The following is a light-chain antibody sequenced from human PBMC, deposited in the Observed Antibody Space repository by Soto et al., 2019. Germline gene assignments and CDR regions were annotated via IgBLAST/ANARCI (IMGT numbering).Light chain of an antibody. CDR1: QSVSSSY. CDR3: QQYGSSRWT. Sequence: EIVLTQSPGTLSLSPGERATLSCRASQSVSSSYLAWYQQKPGQAPRLLIYGASSRATGIPDRFSGSGSGTNFTLTLRRLEPEDFAVYYCQQYGSSRWTFGQGTKVEIK. CDR2: GAS. V-gene: IGKV3-20*01. J-gene: IGKJ1*01.